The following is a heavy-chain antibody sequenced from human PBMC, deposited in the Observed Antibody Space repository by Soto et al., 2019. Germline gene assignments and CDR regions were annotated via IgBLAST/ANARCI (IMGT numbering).Heavy chain of an antibody. CDR3: ARGAATLVTPFLCDYDLDA. CDR1: GGTFSRDA. J-gene: IGHJ6*02. Sequence: QVQLVQSGAEAKKPGSSVKVSCKTSGGTFSRDAITWVRQAPGQGLEWMGGIIPFFETPTYAQKFQGRVTITADKSTRTAYMELSSLTYEDTAVYYCARGAATLVTPFLCDYDLDAWGQGTTVTVSS. V-gene: IGHV1-69*06. CDR2: IIPFFETP. D-gene: IGHD6-25*01.